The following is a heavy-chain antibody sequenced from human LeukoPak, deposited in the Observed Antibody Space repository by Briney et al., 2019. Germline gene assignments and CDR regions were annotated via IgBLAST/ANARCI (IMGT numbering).Heavy chain of an antibody. D-gene: IGHD2-15*01. V-gene: IGHV1-2*02. CDR2: INPNNGGT. CDR3: ARDSGTSAVGN. CDR1: GYTFTGYY. J-gene: IGHJ4*02. Sequence: ASVKVSCKASGYTFTGYYMYWVRQAPGQGLEWMGWINPNNGGTNYAQKFQGRVTMTRDTSISTAYMELSRLRSDDTAVYYCARDSGTSAVGNWGQGTLVTVSS.